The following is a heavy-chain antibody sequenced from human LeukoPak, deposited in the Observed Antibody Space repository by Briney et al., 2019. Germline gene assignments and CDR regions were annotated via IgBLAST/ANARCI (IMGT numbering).Heavy chain of an antibody. CDR3: ATYSGYDRIFDY. V-gene: IGHV3-30-3*01. Sequence: PGRSLRLSCAASGFTFSSYAMHWVRQAPGKGLEWMAVISYDGSNKYYADSVKGRFTISRDNSKNTLYLQMNSLRAEDTAVYYCATYSGYDRIFDYWGQGTLVTVSS. D-gene: IGHD5-12*01. CDR1: GFTFSSYA. J-gene: IGHJ4*02. CDR2: ISYDGSNK.